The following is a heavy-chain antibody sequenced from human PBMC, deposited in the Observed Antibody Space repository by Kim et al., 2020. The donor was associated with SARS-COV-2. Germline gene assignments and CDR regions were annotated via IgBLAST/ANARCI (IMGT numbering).Heavy chain of an antibody. Sequence: KGRFTISRDNAKNSLYLQMSSLRAEDTAVYYCAGGLYSSSWSRTLYYFDYWGQGTLVTVSS. D-gene: IGHD6-13*01. CDR3: AGGLYSSSWSRTLYYFDY. V-gene: IGHV3-7*04. J-gene: IGHJ4*02.